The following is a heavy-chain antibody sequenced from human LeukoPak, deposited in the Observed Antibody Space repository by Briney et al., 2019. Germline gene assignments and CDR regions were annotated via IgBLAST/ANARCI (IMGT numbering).Heavy chain of an antibody. J-gene: IGHJ4*02. V-gene: IGHV3-23*01. CDR2: ISGSGGTT. D-gene: IGHD2-2*01. Sequence: GGSLRLSCAASGFIFSSYAMSWIRQAPGKGLEWVSTISGSGGTTYYADSVKGRFTISRDNSKNPLYLQMNSLRVEDTAVYYCAKGSYIVVVPTAPPDFDYWGQGTLVTVSS. CDR3: AKGSYIVVVPTAPPDFDY. CDR1: GFIFSSYA.